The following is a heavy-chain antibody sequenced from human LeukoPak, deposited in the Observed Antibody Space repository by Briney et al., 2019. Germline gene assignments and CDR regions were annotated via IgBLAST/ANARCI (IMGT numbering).Heavy chain of an antibody. CDR1: GFTYSHYG. CDR2: IWSDGTQK. J-gene: IGHJ5*01. D-gene: IGHD4-11*01. CDR3: AKDAQRGFDYSNSLES. V-gene: IGHV3-30*02. Sequence: GGSLILSCAASGFTYSHYGMHWVRQAPGKGLEWVALIWSDGTQKYYGDAVKGRFTISRDNSMKTLFLQMNSLRGDDTAVYYCAKDAQRGFDYSNSLESWGQGTLVTVSS.